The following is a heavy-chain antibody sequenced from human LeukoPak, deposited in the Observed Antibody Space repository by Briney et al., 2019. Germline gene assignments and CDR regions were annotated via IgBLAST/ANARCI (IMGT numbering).Heavy chain of an antibody. V-gene: IGHV3-33*01. D-gene: IGHD1-7*01. Sequence: GGSLRLSCAASGFTFSNYGMHWVRQAPGNGLDWVAVIWYVGSDKYYADSVKGRFTISRDNSKNTLYLQMNSLRAEDTAVYYCARDRGNYHTSGFDCWGQGTLVTVSS. CDR3: ARDRGNYHTSGFDC. CDR2: IWYVGSDK. J-gene: IGHJ4*02. CDR1: GFTFSNYG.